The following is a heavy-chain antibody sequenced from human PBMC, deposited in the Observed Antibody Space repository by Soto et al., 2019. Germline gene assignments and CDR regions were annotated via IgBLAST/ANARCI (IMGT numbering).Heavy chain of an antibody. J-gene: IGHJ5*02. D-gene: IGHD5-12*01. V-gene: IGHV1-18*01. Sequence: ASVKVSCKASGYTFTSYGISWVRQAPGQGLEWMGWISAYNGNTNYAQKLQGRVTMTTDTSTSTAYMDLRSLRSDDTAVYYCARRNIVATRINQNGWFDQWGQGTVVTVSS. CDR1: GYTFTSYG. CDR3: ARRNIVATRINQNGWFDQ. CDR2: ISAYNGNT.